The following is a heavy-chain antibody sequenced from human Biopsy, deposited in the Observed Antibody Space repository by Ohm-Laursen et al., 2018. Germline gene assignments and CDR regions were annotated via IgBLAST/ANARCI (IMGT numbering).Heavy chain of an antibody. Sequence: SLRLSCTVSGFSVSSYDMNWVRQAPGKGLEWVAVISDDGRNKYYVDSVKGRFTISRDNSKNTLYLQMNNLRAEDTAVFYCAKDLRNNNWGVENWGQGTLVTVSS. J-gene: IGHJ4*02. CDR3: AKDLRNNNWGVEN. V-gene: IGHV3-30*18. CDR1: GFSVSSYD. CDR2: ISDDGRNK. D-gene: IGHD7-27*01.